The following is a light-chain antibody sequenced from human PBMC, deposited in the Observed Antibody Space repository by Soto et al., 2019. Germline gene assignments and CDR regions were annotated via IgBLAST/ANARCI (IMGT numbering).Light chain of an antibody. V-gene: IGLV2-23*02. J-gene: IGLJ1*01. CDR2: DVS. CDR1: SSDVGSYNL. CDR3: CSYTSGSLYV. Sequence: QSVLTQPASVSGSPGQSITISCTGTSSDVGSYNLVTWYQHNPGKAPKLLIYDVSKWPSGVSNRFSGSKSGNTASLTIFGLQAEDEADYYCCSYTSGSLYVSVTGTKVTVL.